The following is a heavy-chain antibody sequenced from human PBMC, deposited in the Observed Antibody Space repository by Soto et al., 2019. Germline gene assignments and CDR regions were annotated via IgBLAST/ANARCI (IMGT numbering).Heavy chain of an antibody. CDR2: ISGDGRSA. Sequence: GGSLRLSCAASGFIFRNYAMSWVRQAPGKGMEWVSSISGDGRSAYFADSVKGRFTVSRDDSKDTLYLQMNSLRAGDTAVYYCAKENEQQLVRVAFDIWGQGTMVTVSS. CDR3: AKENEQQLVRVAFDI. D-gene: IGHD6-13*01. J-gene: IGHJ3*02. V-gene: IGHV3-23*01. CDR1: GFIFRNYA.